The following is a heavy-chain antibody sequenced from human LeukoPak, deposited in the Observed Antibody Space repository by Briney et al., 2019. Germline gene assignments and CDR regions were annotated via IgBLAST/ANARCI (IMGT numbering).Heavy chain of an antibody. D-gene: IGHD3-3*01. Sequence: GGSLRLSCAASGFTFSSYWMSWVRQAPGKGLEWVANIKQDGSEKYYVDSVKGRFTISRDNAKNSLYLQMNGLRAEDTAVYYCARDLIFGVVSPRSHYGMDVWGQGTTVTVSS. V-gene: IGHV3-7*01. CDR1: GFTFSSYW. J-gene: IGHJ6*02. CDR3: ARDLIFGVVSPRSHYGMDV. CDR2: IKQDGSEK.